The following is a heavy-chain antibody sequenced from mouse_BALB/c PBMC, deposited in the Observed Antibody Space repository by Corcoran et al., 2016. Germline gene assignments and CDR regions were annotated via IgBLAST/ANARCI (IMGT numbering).Heavy chain of an antibody. Sequence: EVQLQQSGAELVKPGASVKLSCTASGFNIKDTYMHWVKQRPEQGLEWIGRIDPANGNTTYDPKFQGKATITADTSSNTAYLQLSSLTSEDTAVYYCARCDWYFDVWGAGTTVTVSS. V-gene: IGHV14-3*02. CDR3: ARCDWYFDV. CDR1: GFNIKDTY. CDR2: IDPANGNT. J-gene: IGHJ1*01.